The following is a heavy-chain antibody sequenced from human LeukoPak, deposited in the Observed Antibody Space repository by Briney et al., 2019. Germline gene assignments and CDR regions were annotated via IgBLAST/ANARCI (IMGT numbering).Heavy chain of an antibody. D-gene: IGHD5-18*01. V-gene: IGHV1-2*02. CDR2: INPNSGGT. J-gene: IGHJ4*02. Sequence: GASVNVSCKSSGYTFTVYYMHWVRQAPGQGLEWMGWINPNSGGTNYAQKFQGRVTMTRDTSISTAYMELSRLRSDDTAVYYCARAMSTAMVLQAHYFDYWGQGTLVTVSS. CDR3: ARAMSTAMVLQAHYFDY. CDR1: GYTFTVYY.